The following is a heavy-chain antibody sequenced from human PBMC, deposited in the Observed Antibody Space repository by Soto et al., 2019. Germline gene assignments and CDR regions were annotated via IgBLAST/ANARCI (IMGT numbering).Heavy chain of an antibody. D-gene: IGHD3-9*01. CDR3: TTLGPFYDLLTRLFH. Sequence: GGSLRLSCAASGFTFSNAWMNWVRQAPGKGLEWVGRIKSKTDGGTTDYTAPVKGRFTISRDDSRNTLYLQMNSLKTEDTAVYYCTTLGPFYDLLTRLFHWGQGTLVTVSS. J-gene: IGHJ1*01. CDR2: IKSKTDGGTT. V-gene: IGHV3-15*07. CDR1: GFTFSNAW.